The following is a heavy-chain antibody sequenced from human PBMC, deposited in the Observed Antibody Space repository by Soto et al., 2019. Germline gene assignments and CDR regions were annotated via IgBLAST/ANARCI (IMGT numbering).Heavy chain of an antibody. D-gene: IGHD6-13*01. Sequence: PSETLFLTCTVSGDSISSYYWNWIRQPPGKGLEWIGYIYYSGSTNYNPSLKSRVTISVDTSKNQFSLKLSSVTAADTAVYYCASSNIAAAGFYYYAMDVWGQGTTVTVSS. CDR1: GDSISSYY. J-gene: IGHJ6*02. CDR2: IYYSGST. CDR3: ASSNIAAAGFYYYAMDV. V-gene: IGHV4-59*01.